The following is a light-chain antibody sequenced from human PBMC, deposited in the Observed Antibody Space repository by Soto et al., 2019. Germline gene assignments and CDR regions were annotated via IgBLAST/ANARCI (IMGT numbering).Light chain of an antibody. J-gene: IGKJ1*01. CDR1: QSVSSSY. V-gene: IGKV3-20*01. CDR3: QQYGSSWS. Sequence: EIVLTQSPGTLSLSPGERATLSCRASQSVSSSYLAWYQQKPGQAPRLLIYGASSRATGIPDRFSGSGSGTDFTLTISRLEPEDVAVYYCQQYGSSWSFGQGTKLEIK. CDR2: GAS.